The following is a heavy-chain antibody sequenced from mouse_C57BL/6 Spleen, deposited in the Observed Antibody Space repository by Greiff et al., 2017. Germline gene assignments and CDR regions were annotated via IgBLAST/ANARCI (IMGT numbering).Heavy chain of an antibody. V-gene: IGHV1-72*01. CDR2: IDPNSGGT. D-gene: IGHD1-1*01. Sequence: QVQLQQSGAELVKPGASVKLSCKASGYTFTSYWMHWVKQRPGRGLEWIGRIDPNSGGTKYNEKFKSKATLTVDKPSSTAYMQLSSLTSEDSAVYYCARSDLSIVRESMDYWGQGTSVTVSS. CDR1: GYTFTSYW. J-gene: IGHJ4*01. CDR3: ARSDLSIVRESMDY.